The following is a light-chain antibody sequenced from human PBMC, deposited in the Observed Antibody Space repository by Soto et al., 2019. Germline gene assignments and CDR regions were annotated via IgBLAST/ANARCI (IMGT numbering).Light chain of an antibody. J-gene: IGKJ1*01. CDR1: QSISSY. CDR3: QHSYSTLWT. V-gene: IGKV1-39*01. Sequence: DIQMTQSPSSLSASVGDRVTITCRASQSISSYLNWYQQKPGKAPKLLIYAASSLQSGVPSRFSGSGSGTDFTLTISSLQPEDFATYYCQHSYSTLWTFGQGTKVETK. CDR2: AAS.